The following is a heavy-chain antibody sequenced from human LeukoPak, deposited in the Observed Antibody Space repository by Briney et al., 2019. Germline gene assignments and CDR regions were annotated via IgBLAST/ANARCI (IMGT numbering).Heavy chain of an antibody. V-gene: IGHV1-58*02. CDR2: NVVGSGNT. J-gene: IGHJ3*02. CDR1: VFTLTSSA. D-gene: IGHD3-3*01. CDR3: AADQSYDFWRGYPQGEAFDI. Sequence: SVNVSCKASVFTLTSSAMQWAPHARAQRREWVGGNVVGSGNTNYTQKSRDRVPNNRDMSTSTAYMELSSLRSEVTAVYYCAADQSYDFWRGYPQGEAFDIWGQGTMVTVSS.